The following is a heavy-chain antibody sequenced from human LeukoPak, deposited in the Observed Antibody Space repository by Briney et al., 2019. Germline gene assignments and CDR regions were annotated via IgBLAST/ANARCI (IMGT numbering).Heavy chain of an antibody. V-gene: IGHV4-59*01. CDR1: GGSMNDYY. CDR2: IHYSGST. D-gene: IGHD2-2*01. J-gene: IGHJ4*02. CDR3: ARYQLLSPYYFDY. Sequence: PSETLSLTCSVFGGSMNDYYWFWIRQPPGKGLEWIGYIHYSGSTNYNPSLKSRVTISVDTSKNQFSLKLSSVTAADTAVYYCARYQLLSPYYFDYWGQGTLVTVSS.